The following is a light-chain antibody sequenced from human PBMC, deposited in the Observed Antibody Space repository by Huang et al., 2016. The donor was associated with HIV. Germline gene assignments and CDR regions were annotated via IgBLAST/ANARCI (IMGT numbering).Light chain of an antibody. CDR1: QSVSTN. CDR2: GAA. CDR3: QQYNNWSPFS. J-gene: IGKJ3*01. V-gene: IGKV3-15*01. Sequence: EIVMTKSPATLSVSPGERATLSCRASQSVSTNLAWYQQKPGHVARPLIYGAATRATVTTARFSGSGSWTDFTLTISSLQSEDFAIYYCQQYNNWSPFSFGPGTKVDMK.